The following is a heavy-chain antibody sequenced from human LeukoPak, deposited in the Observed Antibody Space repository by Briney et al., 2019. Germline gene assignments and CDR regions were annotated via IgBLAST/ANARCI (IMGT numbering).Heavy chain of an antibody. V-gene: IGHV4-59*01. Sequence: SETLSLTCTVSGGSISSYYWSWIRQPAGKGLEWIGYIYHSGTTNYNPSLKSRVTISVDTSKSQFSLKLSSVTAANTAIYYCARNIVGPRQVDYWGQGTLVTVSS. J-gene: IGHJ4*02. CDR1: GGSISSYY. CDR2: IYHSGTT. D-gene: IGHD1-26*01. CDR3: ARNIVGPRQVDY.